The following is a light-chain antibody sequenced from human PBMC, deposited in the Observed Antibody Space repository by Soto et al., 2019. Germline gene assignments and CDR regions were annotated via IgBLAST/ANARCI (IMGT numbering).Light chain of an antibody. J-gene: IGKJ1*01. CDR3: QQYNSYWT. CDR2: DAS. Sequence: DIQMTQSPSTLSASVGDRVTITCRASQSISSWLAWYQQKPGKAPKLLIYDASSLESGVPSRFSGSGSGTEFTLTISSLPPDDFATYYCQQYNSYWTFGQGTKVDLK. V-gene: IGKV1-5*01. CDR1: QSISSW.